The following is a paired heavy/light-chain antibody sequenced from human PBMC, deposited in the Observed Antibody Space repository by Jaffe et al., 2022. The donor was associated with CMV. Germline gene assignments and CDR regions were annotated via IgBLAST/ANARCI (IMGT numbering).Light chain of an antibody. J-gene: IGKJ1*01. CDR3: QQYYNYWT. Sequence: DFQMTQSPSTLSASVGDRVTITCRASQSVSNWVAWYQQKPGKAPKALIYKASSLEKDVPSRFSGSGSGTEFTLTISNLQPDDFATYYCQQYYNYWTFGQGTKVEIK. CDR1: QSVSNW. V-gene: IGKV1-5*03. CDR2: KAS.
Heavy chain of an antibody. Sequence: QLQLQESGPGLVKPSETLSLTCIVSGASIISTSSYWGWIRQPPGKGLEWIGSIYPSGGTYRNQSLKSRVTISVDTSKNQFSLKVTSVTAADTAVYYCARMLQLSEWSKPSDYNYMDVWGKGTTVNVSS. CDR2: IYPSGGT. V-gene: IGHV4-39*01. J-gene: IGHJ6*03. D-gene: IGHD3-16*02. CDR1: GASIISTSSY. CDR3: ARMLQLSEWSKPSDYNYMDV.